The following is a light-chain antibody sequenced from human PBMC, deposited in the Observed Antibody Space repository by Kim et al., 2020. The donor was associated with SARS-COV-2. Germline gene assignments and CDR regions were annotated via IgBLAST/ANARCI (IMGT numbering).Light chain of an antibody. J-gene: IGLJ1*01. Sequence: GPSVTITCTGTRSDVGAYDYVYWYQQHAGTAPKLIIYDVSQRSSGVPERFSASKSGNTASLTISGLQVEDEAEYSCCSYAGRSIYVFGGGTKVTVL. CDR1: RSDVGAYDY. V-gene: IGLV2-11*03. CDR3: CSYAGRSIYV. CDR2: DVS.